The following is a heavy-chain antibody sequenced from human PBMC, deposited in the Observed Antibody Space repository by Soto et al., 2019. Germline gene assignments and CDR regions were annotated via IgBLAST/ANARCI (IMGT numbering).Heavy chain of an antibody. J-gene: IGHJ4*02. V-gene: IGHV2-5*02. CDR3: EHRTLTHGFDY. CDR2: IYWDNDK. CDR1: GFSLSTSGEG. Sequence: QITLNESGPTLVKPTQTLTLTCTFSGFSLSTSGEGVGWIRQPPGKALEWLGFIYWDNDKRYSPSLNSILTIPKDTSTDHVVLTMTNMGPVDTATYYCEHRTLTHGFDYWGQGTLVTVSS.